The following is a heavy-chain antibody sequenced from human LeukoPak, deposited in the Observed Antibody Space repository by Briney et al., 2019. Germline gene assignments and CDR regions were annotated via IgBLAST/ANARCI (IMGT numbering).Heavy chain of an antibody. CDR3: ARVRIPQPPDLLWFGELSGEHDGWFDP. J-gene: IGHJ5*02. CDR1: GGSISSSSYY. D-gene: IGHD3-10*01. CDR2: IYYSGST. V-gene: IGHV4-39*07. Sequence: SETLSLTCTVSGGSISSSSYYWGWIRQPPGKGLEWIGSIYYSGSTYYNPSLKSRVTISVDTSKNQFSLKLSSVTAADTAVYYCARVRIPQPPDLLWFGELSGEHDGWFDPWGQGTLVTVSS.